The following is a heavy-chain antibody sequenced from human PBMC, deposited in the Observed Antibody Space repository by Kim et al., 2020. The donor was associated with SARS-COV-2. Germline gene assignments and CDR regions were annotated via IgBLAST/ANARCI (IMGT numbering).Heavy chain of an antibody. CDR3: ARDERSGTGYSRPFDY. V-gene: IGHV1-69*13. CDR1: GGTFSSSA. CDR2: IIPVFGTA. Sequence: SVKVSCKASGGTFSSSAISWVRQAPGQGLEWMGGIIPVFGTADYAQKFQGRVTITADESTSTAYMELRSLRSEDTAVYYCARDERSGTGYSRPFDYWGQGTLVTVSS. J-gene: IGHJ4*02. D-gene: IGHD1-7*01.